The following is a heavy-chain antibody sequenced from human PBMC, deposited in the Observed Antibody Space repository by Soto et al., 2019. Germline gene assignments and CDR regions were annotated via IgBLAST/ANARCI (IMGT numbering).Heavy chain of an antibody. CDR1: DFSFSDYV. V-gene: IGHV3-23*01. CDR3: AKDRQRRYCSSTSCSRDY. CDR2: VSGSGGST. J-gene: IGHJ4*02. Sequence: PGGSLRRSCEGPDFSFSDYVMTWVRQAKGKGLEWVSTVSGSGGSTYCADSVKGRFTISRDNSKNTLYLQMNSLRAEDTAVYYCAKDRQRRYCSSTSCSRDYWGQGTLVTVSS. D-gene: IGHD2-2*01.